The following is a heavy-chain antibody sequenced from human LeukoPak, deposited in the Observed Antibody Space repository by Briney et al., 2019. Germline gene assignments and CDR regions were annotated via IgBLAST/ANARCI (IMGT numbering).Heavy chain of an antibody. CDR3: AKLWRGSYPRYFDY. CDR1: GFTFRSYA. CDR2: ITDSGGNT. J-gene: IGHJ4*02. D-gene: IGHD1-26*01. V-gene: IGHV3-23*01. Sequence: PGGSLRLSCAVSGFTFRSYAMSWVRQAPGKGLEWVSVITDSGGNTFYADSVKGRFTISRDNSKNTLYLQMNSLSAEDSAIYYCAKLWRGSYPRYFDYWGQGALVTASS.